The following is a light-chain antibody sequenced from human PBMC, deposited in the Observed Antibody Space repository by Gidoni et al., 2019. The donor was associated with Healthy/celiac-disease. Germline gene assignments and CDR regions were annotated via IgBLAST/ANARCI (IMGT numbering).Light chain of an antibody. J-gene: IGKJ4*01. CDR3: QQYYSTLLLT. CDR1: QRVLYSSNNKNY. Sequence: DIVMTQSPDSLAGHRGERATINCKSSQRVLYSSNNKNYLAWYQQKPGQPPKLLIYWASTRESGVPDRFSGSGSGTDFTLTISSLQAEDVAVYYCQQYYSTLLLTFGGGTKVEIK. V-gene: IGKV4-1*01. CDR2: WAS.